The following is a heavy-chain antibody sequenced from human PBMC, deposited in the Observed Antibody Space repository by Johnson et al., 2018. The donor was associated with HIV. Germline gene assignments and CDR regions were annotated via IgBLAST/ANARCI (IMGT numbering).Heavy chain of an antibody. Sequence: VQLVESGGGVVRPGGSLRLSCAASGFTFDDYGMSWVRQAPGKGLEWVSGISGSGGSTYYADSVKGRFTISRDNSKNTLYLQMNSLRAEDTAVYYCAKSSDEYSSSSDAFDIWGQGTMVTVSS. CDR1: GFTFDDYG. CDR2: ISGSGGST. D-gene: IGHD6-6*01. J-gene: IGHJ3*02. V-gene: IGHV3-23*04. CDR3: AKSSDEYSSSSDAFDI.